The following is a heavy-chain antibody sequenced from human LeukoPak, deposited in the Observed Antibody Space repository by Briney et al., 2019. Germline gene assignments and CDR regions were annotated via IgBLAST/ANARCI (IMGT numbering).Heavy chain of an antibody. Sequence: GGALRLSCAASGFTFSSHDMHWVRQPTGKGLEWVSVIGTAGNTYYTDSVKGRFTISRENAKNSLYLQMDNLRAEDTAVYYCARSKSYSSGWTDFDCWGQGTLVTVSS. CDR1: GFTFSSHD. V-gene: IGHV3-13*01. CDR2: IGTAGNT. J-gene: IGHJ4*02. D-gene: IGHD6-19*01. CDR3: ARSKSYSSGWTDFDC.